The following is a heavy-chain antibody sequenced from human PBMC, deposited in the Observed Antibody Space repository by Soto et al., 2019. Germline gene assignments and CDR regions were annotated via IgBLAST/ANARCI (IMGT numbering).Heavy chain of an antibody. V-gene: IGHV1-46*01. CDR1: GYTFTSYY. D-gene: IGHD2-21*02. CDR3: ARASYCGGDCYLYAEYFQH. CDR2: INPSGGST. J-gene: IGHJ1*01. Sequence: ASVKVSCKASGYTFTSYYMHWVRQAPGQGLEWMGIINPSGGSTSYAQKFQGSVTMTRDTSTSTVYMELTSLRSEDTAVYYCARASYCGGDCYLYAEYFQHWGQGTLVTVSS.